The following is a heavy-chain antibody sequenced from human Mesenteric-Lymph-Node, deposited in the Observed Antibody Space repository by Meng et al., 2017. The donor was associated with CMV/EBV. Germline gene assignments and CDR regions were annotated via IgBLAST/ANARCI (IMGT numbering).Heavy chain of an antibody. CDR3: ARDTIQLTSYYYYYGMDV. V-gene: IGHV4-39*07. CDR1: GGSISSSSYY. CDR2: IYYSGST. Sequence: SETLSLTCTVSGGSISSSSYYWGWIRQPPGKGLEWIGSIYYSGSTYYNPSLKSRVTISVDTSKNQFSLKLSSVTAADTAVYYCARDTIQLTSYYYYYGMDVWGQGTTVTVSS. D-gene: IGHD5-18*01. J-gene: IGHJ6*02.